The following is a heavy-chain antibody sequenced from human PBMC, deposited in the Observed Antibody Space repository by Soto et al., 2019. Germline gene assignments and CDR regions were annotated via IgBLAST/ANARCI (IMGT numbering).Heavy chain of an antibody. J-gene: IGHJ3*02. V-gene: IGHV1-46*03. D-gene: IGHD4-17*01. CDR2: INPSGGST. CDR1: GYTFTSYY. CDR3: DRASTTVTQGAFDI. Sequence: ASVKVSCKASGYTFTSYYMHWVRQAPGQGLEWMGIINPSGGSTSYAQKFQGRVTMTRDTSTSTVYMELSRLRSEDAAVYYCDRASTTVTQGAFDIWGQGTMVTVSS.